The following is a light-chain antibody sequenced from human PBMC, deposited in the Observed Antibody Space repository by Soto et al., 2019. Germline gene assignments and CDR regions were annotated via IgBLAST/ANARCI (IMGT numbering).Light chain of an antibody. J-gene: IGLJ1*01. V-gene: IGLV1-40*01. CDR3: QSYDRSLSYV. CDR2: GNS. Sequence: QSVLTQPPSVSGAPGQRVTISCTGSSSNIGAGYDVYWYQQLPGTAPKLLIYGNSNRPSGVPDRFSGSKSGTSASLAITGLRAEDEADYYCQSYDRSLSYVFGTGTKLTVL. CDR1: SSNIGAGYD.